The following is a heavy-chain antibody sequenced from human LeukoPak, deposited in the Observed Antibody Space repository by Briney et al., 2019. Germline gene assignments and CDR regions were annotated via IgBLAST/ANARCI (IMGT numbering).Heavy chain of an antibody. CDR3: ARDAPGLPPEYSSSPGARDSGWFDP. CDR1: GYTFTGYY. D-gene: IGHD6-6*01. V-gene: IGHV1-2*02. J-gene: IGHJ5*02. CDR2: INPNSGGT. Sequence: ASVKVSCKASGYTFTGYYMHWVRQAPGQGLEWMGWINPNSGGTNYAQKFQGRVTMTRDTSISTAYMELSRLRSDDTAVYYCARDAPGLPPEYSSSPGARDSGWFDPWGQGTLVTVSS.